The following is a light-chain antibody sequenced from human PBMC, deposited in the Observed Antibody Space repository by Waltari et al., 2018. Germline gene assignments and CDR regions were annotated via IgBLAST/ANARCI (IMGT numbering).Light chain of an antibody. V-gene: IGLV3-1*01. CDR2: QDI. CDR3: QAWDSSTVV. J-gene: IGLJ2*01. Sequence: SYELTQPPSVSVSPGQTASITCPGDKLGDKYACWYQQKPGQSPVLVISQDIKRPSGIPERFSGSNAGNTASLTISGTQAMDEADYYCQAWDSSTVVFGGGTKLTVL. CDR1: KLGDKY.